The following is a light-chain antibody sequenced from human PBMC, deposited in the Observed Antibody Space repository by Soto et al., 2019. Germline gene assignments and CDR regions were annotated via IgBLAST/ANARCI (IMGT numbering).Light chain of an antibody. J-gene: IGKJ4*01. CDR3: QQFNSYPLT. CDR2: DAS. V-gene: IGKV1-13*02. CDR1: QGISSA. Sequence: AIQLTRSPSSLSASVGDRVTITCRASQGISSALAGYQQKPGKAPKLLIYDASSLESGVPSRFSGSGSGTDFTLTISSLQPEDFATYYCQQFNSYPLTFGGGTKVEIK.